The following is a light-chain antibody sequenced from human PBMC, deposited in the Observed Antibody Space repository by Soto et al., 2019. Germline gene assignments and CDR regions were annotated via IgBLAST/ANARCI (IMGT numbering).Light chain of an antibody. CDR1: QSVLSSSNSKNY. CDR2: WAS. J-gene: IGKJ4*01. CDR3: QQYYGAPLT. V-gene: IGKV4-1*01. Sequence: DIVMTQSPDSLAVSLGERATINCKSSQSVLSSSNSKNYLAWYPQKPGQPPTLLIYWASTRESGVPDRVSGSGSGTDFTLTITSLQSEDGAIYYCQQYYGAPLTFGGGTKVEIK.